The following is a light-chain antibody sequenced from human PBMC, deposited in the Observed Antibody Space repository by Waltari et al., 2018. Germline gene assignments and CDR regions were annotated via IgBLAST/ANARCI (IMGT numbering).Light chain of an antibody. CDR2: LNSAGSH. V-gene: IGLV4-69*01. CDR1: NGHSDYA. J-gene: IGLJ2*01. CDR3: QTWETGIVL. Sequence: QPVLTQSPSASASLGASVKLTCTLSNGHSDYAIAWHRQQQGKAPRYLMRLNSAGSHSKGDGIPDAFSGSISGAERYLTISNLQSEDEADYYCQTWETGIVLFGGGTRLTVL.